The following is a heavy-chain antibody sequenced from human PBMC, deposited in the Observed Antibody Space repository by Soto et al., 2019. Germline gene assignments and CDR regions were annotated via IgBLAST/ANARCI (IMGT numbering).Heavy chain of an antibody. CDR1: GFSFSSYA. Sequence: QVRLVESGGGVVAPGRSLRLSCTASGFSFSSYAMYWFRQPPGKGLEWVAVISHDGINKHYADSVKGRVTVSRDNSNHSLDLQLNSLRGEDTAMYYCARDMYSSDYFVKWFEPWGQGTLVTFSS. CDR2: ISHDGINK. D-gene: IGHD6-19*01. J-gene: IGHJ5*02. CDR3: ARDMYSSDYFVKWFEP. V-gene: IGHV3-30-3*01.